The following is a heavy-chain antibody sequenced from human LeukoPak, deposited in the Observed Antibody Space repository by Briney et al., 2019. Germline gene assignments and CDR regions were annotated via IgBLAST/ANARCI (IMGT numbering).Heavy chain of an antibody. J-gene: IGHJ6*02. CDR2: IYNDGSGT. CDR3: VRGGGCSGSPMRYGTDV. CDR1: GFTFSSCW. D-gene: IGHD6-19*01. V-gene: IGHV3-74*01. Sequence: GGSLRLSCAASGFTFSSCWMHWVRQTPGKGLVWVSRIYNDGSGTSYADSVKDRFTISRDNAKNILFLQMNSLRAEDTAVYYCVRGGGCSGSPMRYGTDVWGQGTTVTVSS.